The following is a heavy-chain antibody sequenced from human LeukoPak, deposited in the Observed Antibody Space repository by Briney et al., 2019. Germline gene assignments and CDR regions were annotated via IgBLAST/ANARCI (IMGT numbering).Heavy chain of an antibody. V-gene: IGHV3-48*04. Sequence: PGGSLRLSCAASGFTFDDYGMNWVRQAPGKGLEWVSYISSSGSTIYYADSVKGRFTISRDNAKNTVSLQMSSLRAEDTGVYYCGTAFSGSRNIDYWGQGTLVTVSS. D-gene: IGHD3-10*01. CDR3: GTAFSGSRNIDY. CDR2: ISSSGSTI. CDR1: GFTFDDYG. J-gene: IGHJ4*02.